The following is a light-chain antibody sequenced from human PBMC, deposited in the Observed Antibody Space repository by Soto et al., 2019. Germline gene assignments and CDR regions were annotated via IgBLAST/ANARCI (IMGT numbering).Light chain of an antibody. CDR2: DTS. V-gene: IGKV3-11*01. J-gene: IGKJ4*01. CDR3: QQSFSWPHN. Sequence: EIGLTQSPATLSLSPGDRATLSCRASQSVSRYLAWYQQKPGQAPRLLIHDTSTRATGVPDTFSGSGSGTEFTLTISSLEPEDSAIYYCQQSFSWPHNFGGGAHVEIK. CDR1: QSVSRY.